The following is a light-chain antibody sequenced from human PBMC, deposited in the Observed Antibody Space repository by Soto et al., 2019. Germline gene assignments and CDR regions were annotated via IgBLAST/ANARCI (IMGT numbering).Light chain of an antibody. CDR3: SSYTTTSTYV. CDR2: EVT. J-gene: IGLJ1*01. CDR1: SSDVGGYDY. V-gene: IGLV2-14*01. Sequence: QSVLTQPASVSGSPGQSVTISCTGTSSDVGGYDYVSWYQQHPGKAPKFMIYEVTNRPSGVSHRFSGSKSGNTASLTISGLQAEDEADYHCSSYTTTSTYVFGTGTKVTVL.